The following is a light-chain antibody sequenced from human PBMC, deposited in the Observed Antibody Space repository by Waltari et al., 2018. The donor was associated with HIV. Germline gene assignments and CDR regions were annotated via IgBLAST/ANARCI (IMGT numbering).Light chain of an antibody. Sequence: DIVMTQSPDSLAVSLGERATINCRSSQSIFYTSNSQNYLAWYQLKPGQPPKLLIYWASTRESGVPDRFSGSWSGTAFTLSISSLQADDVALYYCQQYYTTPITFGQGTRLEIK. CDR2: WAS. V-gene: IGKV4-1*01. CDR3: QQYYTTPIT. CDR1: QSIFYTSNSQNY. J-gene: IGKJ5*01.